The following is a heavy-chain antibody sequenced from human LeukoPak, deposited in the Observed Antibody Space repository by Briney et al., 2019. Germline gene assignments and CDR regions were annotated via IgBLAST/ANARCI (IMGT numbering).Heavy chain of an antibody. V-gene: IGHV4-34*01. D-gene: IGHD5-12*01. J-gene: IGHJ5*02. CDR3: ARAGNGYSGYDLGSGWFDP. CDR1: GGSFSGYY. Sequence: PSETLSLTCAVYGGSFSGYYWSWIRQPPGKGLEWIGEINHSGSTNYNPSLKSRVTISVDTSKNQFSLKLSSVTAADTAVYYCARAGNGYSGYDLGSGWFDPWGQGTLVTVSS. CDR2: INHSGST.